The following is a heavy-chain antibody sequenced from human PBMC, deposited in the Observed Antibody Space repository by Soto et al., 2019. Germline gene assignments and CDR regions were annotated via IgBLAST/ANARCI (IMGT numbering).Heavy chain of an antibody. CDR1: GGTFTSYA. CDR3: ALDTSGGAVLFDP. D-gene: IGHD3-22*01. Sequence: SVKVSCKASGGTFTSYALSWVRQAPGQGLEWMGGIIPISGRTNYAQRFQGRVSITADESTTTAYMELASLRSDDTAVYYCALDTSGGAVLFDPWGQGSLVTVSS. CDR2: IIPISGRT. V-gene: IGHV1-69*13. J-gene: IGHJ5*02.